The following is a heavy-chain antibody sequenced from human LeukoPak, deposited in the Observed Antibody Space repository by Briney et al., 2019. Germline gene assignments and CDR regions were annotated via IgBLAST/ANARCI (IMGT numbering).Heavy chain of an antibody. D-gene: IGHD6-6*01. CDR2: IYYSGST. V-gene: IGHV4-39*07. Sequence: SETLSLTCTVSGGSISSSSYYWGWIRQPPGKGLEWIGSIYYSGSTYYNPSLKSRVTISVDTSKNQFSLKLSSVTAADTAVYYCARYRGSSSSSWFDPWGQGTLVTVSS. J-gene: IGHJ5*02. CDR3: ARYRGSSSSSWFDP. CDR1: GGSISSSSYY.